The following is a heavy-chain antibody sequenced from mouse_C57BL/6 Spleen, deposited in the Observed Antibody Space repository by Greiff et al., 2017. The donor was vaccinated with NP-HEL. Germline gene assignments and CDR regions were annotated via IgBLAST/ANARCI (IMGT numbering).Heavy chain of an antibody. CDR2: IYPGSGST. V-gene: IGHV1-55*01. CDR1: GYTFTSYW. D-gene: IGHD1-1*01. J-gene: IGHJ4*01. Sequence: QVQLQQPGAELVKPGASVKMSCKASGYTFTSYWITWVKQRPGQGLEWIGDIYPGSGSTNYNEKFKSKATLTVDTSSSTAYMQLSSLTSEDSAVYYCARGRVITTVVARGYAMDYWGQGTSVTVSS. CDR3: ARGRVITTVVARGYAMDY.